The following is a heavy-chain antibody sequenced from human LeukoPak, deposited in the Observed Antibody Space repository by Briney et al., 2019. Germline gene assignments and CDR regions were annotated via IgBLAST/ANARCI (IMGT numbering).Heavy chain of an antibody. D-gene: IGHD5-18*01. CDR1: GGYISSYY. CDR3: ARGRGYSYGTYFDY. Sequence: SETLSLTCTVSGGYISSYYWSWIRQPPGKGLEWIGYIYYSGSTNYNPSLKSRVTISVDTSKNQFSLKLSSVTAADTAVYYCARGRGYSYGTYFDYWGQGTLVTVSS. CDR2: IYYSGST. V-gene: IGHV4-59*01. J-gene: IGHJ4*02.